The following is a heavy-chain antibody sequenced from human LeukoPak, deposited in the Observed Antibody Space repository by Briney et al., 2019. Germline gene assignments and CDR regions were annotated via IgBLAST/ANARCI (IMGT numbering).Heavy chain of an antibody. V-gene: IGHV3-64*01. J-gene: IGHJ4*02. Sequence: GGSLRLSCAASGFTFSSYAMHWVRQAPGKGLEYVSAISSNGGSTYYANSVKGRFTISRDNSKNTLYLQMNSLRAEDTPVYYCAKLLYYYDSSQPYWGQGTLVTVSS. D-gene: IGHD3-22*01. CDR1: GFTFSSYA. CDR3: AKLLYYYDSSQPY. CDR2: ISSNGGST.